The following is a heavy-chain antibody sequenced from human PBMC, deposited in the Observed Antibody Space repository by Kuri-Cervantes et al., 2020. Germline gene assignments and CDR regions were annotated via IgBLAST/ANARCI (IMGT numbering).Heavy chain of an antibody. J-gene: IGHJ6*02. V-gene: IGHV3-33*01. CDR1: DFTFSSYG. CDR2: IWYDGSNK. D-gene: IGHD3-3*01. CDR3: ARDIFCTYYYGMDV. Sequence: SLKTSCAASDFTFSSYGMHWLRQAPGKGLGWVAVIWYDGSNKYYADSVKGRFTISRDNAKNSLYLQRNSLRDEDTAVYYCARDIFCTYYYGMDVWGQGTTVTVSS.